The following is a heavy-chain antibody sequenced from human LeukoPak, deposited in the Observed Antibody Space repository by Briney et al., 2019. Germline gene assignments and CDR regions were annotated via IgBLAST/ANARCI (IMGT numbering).Heavy chain of an antibody. V-gene: IGHV4-38-2*02. J-gene: IGHJ4*02. CDR1: GYSISSGYY. CDR2: IYHSGST. Sequence: SETLSLTCTVSGYSISSGYYWGWIRQPPGKGLEWIGSIYHSGSTYYNPSLKSRVTISVDTSKNQFSLKLSSVTAADTAVYYCARAAGSYFTLFDYWGQGTLVTVSS. D-gene: IGHD1-26*01. CDR3: ARAAGSYFTLFDY.